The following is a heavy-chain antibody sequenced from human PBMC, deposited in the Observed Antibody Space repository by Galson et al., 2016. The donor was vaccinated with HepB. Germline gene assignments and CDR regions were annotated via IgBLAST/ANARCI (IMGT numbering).Heavy chain of an antibody. J-gene: IGHJ6*02. CDR1: GYSFTKYW. CDR3: VRHKDIVIIPTILYNYAMDV. V-gene: IGHV5-10-1*04. Sequence: QSGAEVKKPGESLRISCKGSGYSFTKYWISWVRQMPGRGLEWMGRIDPSDSYTKYSPSFPGQVTISADKTISTAYLQWSSLKASDTAMYYCVRHKDIVIIPTILYNYAMDVWGQGTTVTVSS. D-gene: IGHD2-2*01. CDR2: IDPSDSYT.